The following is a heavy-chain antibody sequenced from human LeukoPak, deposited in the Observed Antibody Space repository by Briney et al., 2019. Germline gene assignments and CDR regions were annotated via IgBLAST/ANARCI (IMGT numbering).Heavy chain of an antibody. V-gene: IGHV3-23*01. J-gene: IGHJ3*01. Sequence: GESLRLSCAASGFAFSSHAMTWVRQAPGKGLEWVSSISGSAEKTYYADSVKGRFTISRDSSQKILNLQMNNLRVEDTATYYCARSSTYDFWSGDALDAWGQGTMVTVAS. CDR2: ISGSAEKT. CDR1: GFAFSSHA. CDR3: ARSSTYDFWSGDALDA. D-gene: IGHD3-3*01.